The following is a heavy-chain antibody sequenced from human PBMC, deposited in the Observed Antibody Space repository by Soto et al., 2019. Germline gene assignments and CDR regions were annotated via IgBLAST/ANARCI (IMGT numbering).Heavy chain of an antibody. Sequence: QVQLVESGGGVVQPGRSLRLSCAASGFIFSNYVMYWVRQAPGKGLEWVAFMSYDGTTKYSADSVKGRLTISRDNSKNTLYLQMNSLRPEDTAVYYCAREVLWSRYFDYWGQGTLVTVSS. CDR2: MSYDGTTK. V-gene: IGHV3-30-3*01. CDR1: GFIFSNYV. CDR3: AREVLWSRYFDY. D-gene: IGHD3-10*01. J-gene: IGHJ4*02.